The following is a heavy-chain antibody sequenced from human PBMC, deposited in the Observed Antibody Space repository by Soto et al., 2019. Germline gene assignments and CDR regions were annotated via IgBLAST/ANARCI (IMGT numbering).Heavy chain of an antibody. V-gene: IGHV4-34*01. CDR1: GGSFTGYY. CDR2: IKDGGST. J-gene: IGHJ4*02. CDR3: ARGQEGVEATH. Sequence: QVQLQQWGAGLLKPSETLSLTCAVNGGSFTGYYWSWVRQAPGKGLEWIGEIKDGGSTNYNPSLRSRVTISADTSKKQFSLKVTSVTAADTAVYYCARGQEGVEATHWDQGTLVTVSS.